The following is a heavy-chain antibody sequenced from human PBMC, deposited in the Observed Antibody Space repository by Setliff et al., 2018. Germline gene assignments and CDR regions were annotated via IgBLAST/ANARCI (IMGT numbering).Heavy chain of an antibody. CDR2: IFQSGIT. V-gene: IGHV4-38-2*01. CDR3: ARDRTAYSYGLDV. J-gene: IGHJ6*02. CDR1: GFSITSGYY. D-gene: IGHD5-18*01. Sequence: SETLSLTCAVSGFSITSGYYWGWIRQSPGKGPEWIGNIFQSGITFYNPSLKSRVNMSIDTSKNQFALNLKSVTAADTAVYYRARDRTAYSYGLDVWGQGTTVTVSS.